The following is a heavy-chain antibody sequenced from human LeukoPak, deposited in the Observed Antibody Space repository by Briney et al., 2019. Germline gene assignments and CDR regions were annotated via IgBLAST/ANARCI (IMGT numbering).Heavy chain of an antibody. D-gene: IGHD2-15*01. CDR3: ARGCSGGSCSPYYYYYYMDV. CDR2: ISSSGSTI. Sequence: GGSLRLSCAASGFTFSSYEMNWVRQAPGKGLEWVSYISSSGSTIYYADSVKGRFTISRDNTKNSLYLQMNSLRAEDTAVYYCARGCSGGSCSPYYYYYYMDVWGKGTTVTISS. J-gene: IGHJ6*03. CDR1: GFTFSSYE. V-gene: IGHV3-48*03.